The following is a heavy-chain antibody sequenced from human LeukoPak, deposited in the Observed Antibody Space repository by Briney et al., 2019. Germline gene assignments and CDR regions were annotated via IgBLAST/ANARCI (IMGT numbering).Heavy chain of an antibody. CDR2: IYYSGST. D-gene: IGHD1-1*01. CDR1: GGSISSYY. Sequence: NPSETLSLTCTGSGGSISSYYWSWIRQPPGKGLEWIGYIYYSGSTNYNPSLKSRVTISVDTSKNQFSLKLSSVTAADTAVYYCARVDTGTTHFDYWGQGTLVTVSS. CDR3: ARVDTGTTHFDY. V-gene: IGHV4-59*01. J-gene: IGHJ4*02.